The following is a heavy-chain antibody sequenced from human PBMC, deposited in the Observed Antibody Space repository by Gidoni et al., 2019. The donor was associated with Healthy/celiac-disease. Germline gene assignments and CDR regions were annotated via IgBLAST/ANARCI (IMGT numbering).Heavy chain of an antibody. CDR2: ISYDGSNK. V-gene: IGHV3-30*18. Sequence: QVQLVESGGGVVQPGRSLRLSCAASGFTFSSYGMYWVRQAPGKGLEWVAVISYDGSNKYYADAVKGRFTISRDNSKNTLYLQMNSLRAEDTAVYYCAKDLLYSSRTYYFDYWGQGTLVTVSS. D-gene: IGHD6-13*01. J-gene: IGHJ4*02. CDR1: GFTFSSYG. CDR3: AKDLLYSSRTYYFDY.